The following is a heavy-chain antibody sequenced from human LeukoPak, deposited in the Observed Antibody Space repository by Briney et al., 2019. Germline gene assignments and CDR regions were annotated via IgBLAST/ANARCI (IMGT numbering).Heavy chain of an antibody. Sequence: ASVKVSCKASGYTFTSYYMHWVRQAPGQGLGWMGIINPSGGSTSYAQKFQGRVTMTRDTSTSTVYMELSSLRSEDTAVYYCARDLITMVRGVTPDYWGQGTLVTVSS. J-gene: IGHJ4*02. CDR1: GYTFTSYY. CDR2: INPSGGST. D-gene: IGHD3-10*01. V-gene: IGHV1-46*01. CDR3: ARDLITMVRGVTPDY.